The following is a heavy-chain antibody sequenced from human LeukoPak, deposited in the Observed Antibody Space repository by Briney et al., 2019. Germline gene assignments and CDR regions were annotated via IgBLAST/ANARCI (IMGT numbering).Heavy chain of an antibody. CDR1: GGSISSSNW. CDR3: TRGVGWLIDY. Sequence: PSGTLSLTCAVSGGSISSSNWWSWVRQPPGKGLEWIGEIYHSGSTNYNPSLKSRVTISADTSKNQFSLKLNSLTTADTAVYYCTRGVGWLIDYWGQGILVTVSS. D-gene: IGHD3-16*01. J-gene: IGHJ4*02. V-gene: IGHV4-4*02. CDR2: IYHSGST.